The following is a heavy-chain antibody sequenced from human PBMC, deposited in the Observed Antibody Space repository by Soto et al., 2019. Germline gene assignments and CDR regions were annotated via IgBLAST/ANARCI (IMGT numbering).Heavy chain of an antibody. V-gene: IGHV3-21*06. CDR3: ASHYGDNGWFDP. CDR2: ITSSSSSI. D-gene: IGHD4-17*01. CDR1: GFTFSAYN. Sequence: GGSLRLSCAASGFTFSAYNMNWVRQPPGKGLEWVSSITSSSSSIYYADSLKGRFTISRDNAKNSLYLQMNSLRAEDTAVYYCASHYGDNGWFDPWGQGTLDTVSS. J-gene: IGHJ5*02.